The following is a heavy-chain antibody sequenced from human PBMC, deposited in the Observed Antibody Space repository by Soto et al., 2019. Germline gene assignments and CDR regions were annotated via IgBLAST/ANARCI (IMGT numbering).Heavy chain of an antibody. CDR1: GFTFSSYA. CDR3: ATVAGATMYYFDY. CDR2: ISGSGGST. J-gene: IGHJ4*02. Sequence: GGSLRLSCAASGFTFSSYAMSWVRQAPGKGLEWVSAISGSGGSTYYADSVKGRFTISRDNSKNTLYLQLNSVRAEDTALYYCATVAGATMYYFDYWGQGTLVTVSS. D-gene: IGHD1-1*01. V-gene: IGHV3-23*01.